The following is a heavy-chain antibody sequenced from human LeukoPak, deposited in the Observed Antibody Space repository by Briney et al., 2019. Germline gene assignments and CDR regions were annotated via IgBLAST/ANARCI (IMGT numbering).Heavy chain of an antibody. CDR1: GFTFSSYA. D-gene: IGHD4-23*01. J-gene: IGHJ4*02. V-gene: IGHV3-7*03. Sequence: PGGSLRLSCAASGFTFSSYAMSWVRQAPGKGLEWVANIKQDGSDKYYVDSVKGRFTISRDNAKNSLYLQMNSLRAEDTAVYYCARKTVVGSYFDYWGQGTPVTVSS. CDR3: ARKTVVGSYFDY. CDR2: IKQDGSDK.